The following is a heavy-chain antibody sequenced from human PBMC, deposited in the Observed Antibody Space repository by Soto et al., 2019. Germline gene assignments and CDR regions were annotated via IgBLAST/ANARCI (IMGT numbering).Heavy chain of an antibody. Sequence: PGESLKISCKASGYTLSNYWIGWVRQMPGKGLEWMGIIYPGDSDTRNSPSFVGQVTLSVDKSINTIYLQWSSLKASDTAMYYCARQGDDQAFDYWGQGTVVTVSS. CDR1: GYTLSNYW. D-gene: IGHD1-26*01. CDR3: ARQGDDQAFDY. J-gene: IGHJ4*02. V-gene: IGHV5-51*01. CDR2: IYPGDSDT.